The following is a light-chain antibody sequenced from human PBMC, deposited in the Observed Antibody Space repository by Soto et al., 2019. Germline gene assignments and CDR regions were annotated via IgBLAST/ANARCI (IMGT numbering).Light chain of an antibody. V-gene: IGKV4-1*01. CDR3: QQYYSTPQT. CDR1: QSVLYSSNNKNY. J-gene: IGKJ2*01. CDR2: WAS. Sequence: DIVMTQSPDSLAVSLGERATINCKSSQSVLYSSNNKNYLAWYQQKPGQPPNLLIYWASTRESGVPDRFSGSGSGTDLTLTISSLQAEDVAVYYCQQYYSTPQTFGQGTKLEIK.